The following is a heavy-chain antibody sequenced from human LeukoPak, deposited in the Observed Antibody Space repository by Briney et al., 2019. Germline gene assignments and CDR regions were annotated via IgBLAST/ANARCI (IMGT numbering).Heavy chain of an antibody. CDR3: ARAGAYRFDS. V-gene: IGHV3-21*06. CDR1: GFTFSSHS. D-gene: IGHD3-16*01. CDR2: ISSESAYI. Sequence: GGSLRLSCAASGFTFSSHSMNWVRQAPGKGLEWVSSISSESAYIFYADSVKGRFTISRDNAKNTLYLQMNSLTAEDTAVYYCARAGAYRFDSWGQGTLVTVSS. J-gene: IGHJ4*02.